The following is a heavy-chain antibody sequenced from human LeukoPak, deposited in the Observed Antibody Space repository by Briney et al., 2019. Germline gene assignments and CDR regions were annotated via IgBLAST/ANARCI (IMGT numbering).Heavy chain of an antibody. CDR3: GRDDPAEGHFCSGDTCYSG. D-gene: IGHD2-15*01. CDR2: IYYSGSP. CDR1: GGSISSYY. V-gene: IGHV4-59*01. J-gene: IGHJ4*02. Sequence: SETLSPTCTVSGGSISSYYWSWIRQPPGKGLEWIGYIYYSGSPNYNPSLKSRVTISVDTSKNQFSLKLSSVTAADTAVYYCGRDDPAEGHFCSGDTCYSGWGQGTLVTVSS.